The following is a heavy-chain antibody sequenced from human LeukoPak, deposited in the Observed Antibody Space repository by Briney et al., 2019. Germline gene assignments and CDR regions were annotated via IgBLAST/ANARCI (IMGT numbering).Heavy chain of an antibody. V-gene: IGHV4-30-2*01. Sequence: SETLSLTCAVSGGSISSGGYSWSWIRQPPGKGLEWIGYIYHSGSTYYNPSLKSRVTISVDRSKNQFSLKLSSVTAADTAVYYCARALNWLSEPYYFDYWGQGTLVTVSS. J-gene: IGHJ4*02. CDR2: IYHSGST. CDR3: ARALNWLSEPYYFDY. D-gene: IGHD3-22*01. CDR1: GGSISSGGYS.